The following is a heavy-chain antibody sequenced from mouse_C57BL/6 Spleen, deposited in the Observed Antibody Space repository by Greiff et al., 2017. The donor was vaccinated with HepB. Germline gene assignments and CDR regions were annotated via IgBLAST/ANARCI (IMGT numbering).Heavy chain of an antibody. V-gene: IGHV1-82*01. CDR1: GYAFSSSW. Sequence: QVQLQQSGPELVKPGASVKISCKASGYAFSSSWMNWVKQRPGKGLEWIGRIYPGDGDTNYNGKFKGKATLTADKSSSTAYMQLSSLTTEDSAVYFGARETIYYDYALYYFDYWGQGTTLTVSS. CDR2: IYPGDGDT. CDR3: ARETIYYDYALYYFDY. D-gene: IGHD2-4*01. J-gene: IGHJ2*01.